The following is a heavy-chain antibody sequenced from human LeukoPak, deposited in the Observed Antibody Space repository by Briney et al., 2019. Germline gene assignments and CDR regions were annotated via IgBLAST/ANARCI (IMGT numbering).Heavy chain of an antibody. J-gene: IGHJ4*02. V-gene: IGHV3-23*01. CDR2: ISGSGGST. D-gene: IGHD6-19*01. CDR1: GFTFSNSW. CDR3: AKDRRQWRRGARGFDY. Sequence: PGGSLRLSCGASGFTFSNSWMNWVRQAPGKGLEWVSAISGSGGSTYYADSVKGRFTISRDNSKNTLYLQMNSLRAEDTAVYYCAKDRRQWRRGARGFDYWGQGTLVTVSS.